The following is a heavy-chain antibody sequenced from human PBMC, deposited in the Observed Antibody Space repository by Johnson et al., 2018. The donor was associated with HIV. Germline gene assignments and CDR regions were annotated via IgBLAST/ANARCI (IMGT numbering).Heavy chain of an antibody. D-gene: IGHD1-26*01. Sequence: VQLVESGGGVVQPGRSLRLSCAASGFTFSSYAMHWVRQAPGKGLDWVAVISYDGGHIYYTDSVKGRLTISRDNSKNTRYLQMNSLRAEDTAVYYCARDGEWELSHSAFDIWGQGTMVTVSS. V-gene: IGHV3-30*04. CDR1: GFTFSSYA. J-gene: IGHJ3*02. CDR3: ARDGEWELSHSAFDI. CDR2: ISYDGGHI.